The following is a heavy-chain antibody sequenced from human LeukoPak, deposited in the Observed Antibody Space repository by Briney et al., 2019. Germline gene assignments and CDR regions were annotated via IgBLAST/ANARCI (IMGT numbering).Heavy chain of an antibody. CDR1: GFTFSSYG. CDR2: ISGSGGST. V-gene: IGHV3-23*01. J-gene: IGHJ4*02. CDR3: AKGYDSSGYYLSTFDY. D-gene: IGHD3-22*01. Sequence: PGGSLRLSCAASGFTFSSYGMSWVRQAPGKGLEWVSAISGSGGSTYYADSVKGRFTISRDNSKNTLYLQMNSLRAEDTAVYYCAKGYDSSGYYLSTFDYWGQGTLVTVSS.